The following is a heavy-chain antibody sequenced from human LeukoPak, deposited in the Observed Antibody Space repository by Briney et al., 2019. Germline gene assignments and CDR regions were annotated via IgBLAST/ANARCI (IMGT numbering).Heavy chain of an antibody. CDR1: GFTFSTYA. V-gene: IGHV3-30*04. J-gene: IGHJ4*02. CDR2: ISYDGSNK. Sequence: GGSLRLSCAASGFTFSTYAMFWVRQAPGKGLEWVAVISYDGSNKYYADSVKGRFTISRDNSKNTLYLQMNSLRAEDTAVYYCAKAGRLDYWGQGTLVTVSS. D-gene: IGHD2-21*02. CDR3: AKAGRLDY.